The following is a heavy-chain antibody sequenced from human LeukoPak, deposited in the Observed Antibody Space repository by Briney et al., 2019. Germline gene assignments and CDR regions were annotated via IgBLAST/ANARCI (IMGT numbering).Heavy chain of an antibody. D-gene: IGHD5-24*01. CDR1: GGTFSSYA. V-gene: IGHV1-69*13. CDR3: ARNRGDGYNQPDAFDI. CDR2: IIPIFGTA. J-gene: IGHJ3*02. Sequence: SVKVSCKASGGTFSSYAISWVRQATGQGLECMGGIIPIFGTANYAQKFQGRVTITADESTSTAYMELSSLRSEDTAVYYCARNRGDGYNQPDAFDIWGQGTMVTVSS.